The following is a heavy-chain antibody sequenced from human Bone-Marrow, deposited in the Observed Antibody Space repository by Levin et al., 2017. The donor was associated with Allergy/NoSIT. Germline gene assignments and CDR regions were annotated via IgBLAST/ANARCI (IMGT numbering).Heavy chain of an antibody. J-gene: IGHJ3*01. CDR3: ARDSAEDGFDL. CDR2: ISAYNGNT. CDR1: GYPFSNYG. V-gene: IGHV1-18*01. Sequence: GESLKISCKASGYPFSNYGFTWVRQAPGQGLEWMGRISAYNGNTNHAQKFQGRVTMTTDTSTTTAYMELRSLRSDDTAVYYCARDSAEDGFDLWGQGTMVTVSS. D-gene: IGHD3-10*01.